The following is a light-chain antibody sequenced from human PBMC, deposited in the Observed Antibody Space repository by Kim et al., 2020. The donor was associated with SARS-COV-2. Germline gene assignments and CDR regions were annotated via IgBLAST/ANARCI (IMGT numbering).Light chain of an antibody. Sequence: QSVLTQPPSASGTPGQRVTISCSGDTSNIATNTVNWYQLLPGTAPKLLIHTNNKRPSGVPDRFSGFKADTSASLAISGLQSEDEGDYYCAAWDDSLNGFVAFGGGTKVTVL. V-gene: IGLV1-44*01. CDR3: AAWDDSLNGFVA. CDR1: TSNIATNT. CDR2: TNN. J-gene: IGLJ2*01.